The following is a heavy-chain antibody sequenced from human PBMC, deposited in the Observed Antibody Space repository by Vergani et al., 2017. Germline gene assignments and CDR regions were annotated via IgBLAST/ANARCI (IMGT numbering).Heavy chain of an antibody. Sequence: QVQLVQSGAEVKKPGSSVKVSCKASGGTFSSYAISWVRQAPGQGLEWMGGIIPIFGTANYAQKFQGRVTITADKSTSTAYMELSSLRSEDTAVYYCARVDSSSTSCYDYYYYMDVWGKGTTVTVSS. CDR1: GGTFSSYA. J-gene: IGHJ6*03. D-gene: IGHD2-2*01. V-gene: IGHV1-69*14. CDR3: ARVDSSSTSCYDYYYYMDV. CDR2: IIPIFGTA.